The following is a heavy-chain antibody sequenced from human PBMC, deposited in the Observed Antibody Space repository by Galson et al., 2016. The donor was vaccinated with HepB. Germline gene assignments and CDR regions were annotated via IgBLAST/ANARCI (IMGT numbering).Heavy chain of an antibody. CDR3: ARDYFCVGASCRGERGRFDY. CDR2: INQDGSDK. Sequence: SLRLSCAVSGLTFSEYWMTWVRQAPGKGLEWVANINQDGSDKSYVDSMKGRFTISRDNAKNSLFLQMSSLRAEDTAMYYCARDYFCVGASCRGERGRFDYWGQGALVTVSS. J-gene: IGHJ4*02. V-gene: IGHV3-7*01. D-gene: IGHD4/OR15-4a*01. CDR1: GLTFSEYW.